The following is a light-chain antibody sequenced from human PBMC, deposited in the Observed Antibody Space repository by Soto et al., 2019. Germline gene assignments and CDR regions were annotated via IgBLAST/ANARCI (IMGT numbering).Light chain of an antibody. J-gene: IGKJ1*01. V-gene: IGKV3-15*01. CDR1: QTVIRN. CDR3: QHYNSYSEA. CDR2: GAS. Sequence: EIVMTQSPATLSVSPGERVTLSCRASQTVIRNLAWYQQKPGQTPRLLIFGASTRATGIPARFSGSGSGTEFTLTISSLQPDDFATYYCQHYNSYSEAFGQGTKVDIK.